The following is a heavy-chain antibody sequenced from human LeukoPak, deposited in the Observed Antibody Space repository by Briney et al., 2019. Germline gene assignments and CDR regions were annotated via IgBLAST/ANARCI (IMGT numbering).Heavy chain of an antibody. CDR2: IYYSGST. CDR1: GGSISNYY. J-gene: IGHJ6*04. Sequence: PSATLSLTCNVSGGSISNYYWNWIRQPPGKGLEYIGYIYYSGSTNYNPSLKSRVTLSVDTSKTQFSLKLSSVTTADTAVYYCARGVGIVVVPNPYYQYGMDVWGKGTTVTVSS. CDR3: ARGVGIVVVPNPYYQYGMDV. V-gene: IGHV4-59*01. D-gene: IGHD2-2*01.